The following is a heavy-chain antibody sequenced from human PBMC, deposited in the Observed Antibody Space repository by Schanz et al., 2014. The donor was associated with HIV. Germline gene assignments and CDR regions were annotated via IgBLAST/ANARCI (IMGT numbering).Heavy chain of an antibody. D-gene: IGHD3-9*01. V-gene: IGHV1-18*01. CDR3: ARTDYDILTGYSLGYYGMDV. J-gene: IGHJ6*02. Sequence: QLPLVQSGAEVKKPGSSVKLSCKASGGPFSSHALSWVRQAPGQGLEWMGWISAYNGNTNYAQKLQGRVTMTTDTSTSTAYMELRSLRSDDTAVYYCARTDYDILTGYSLGYYGMDVWGQGTTVTVSS. CDR1: GGPFSSHA. CDR2: ISAYNGNT.